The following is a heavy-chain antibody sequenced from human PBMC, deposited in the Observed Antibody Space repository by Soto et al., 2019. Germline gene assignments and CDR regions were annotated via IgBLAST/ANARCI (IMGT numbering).Heavy chain of an antibody. CDR3: ARDHGYSYSHGAHDAFDI. D-gene: IGHD5-18*01. CDR2: ISSSSSYI. V-gene: IGHV3-21*01. J-gene: IGHJ3*02. Sequence: GSLRLSCAASGFTFSSYSMNWVRQAPGKGLEWVSSISSSSSYIYYADSVKGRFTISRDNAKNSLYLQMNSLRAEDTAVYYCARDHGYSYSHGAHDAFDIWGQGTMVTVSS. CDR1: GFTFSSYS.